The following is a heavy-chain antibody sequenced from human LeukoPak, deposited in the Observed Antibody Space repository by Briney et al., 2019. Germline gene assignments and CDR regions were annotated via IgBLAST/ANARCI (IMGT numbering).Heavy chain of an antibody. J-gene: IGHJ4*02. D-gene: IGHD3-10*01. CDR2: IYYSGST. Sequence: SETLSLTCTVSGGSISSSSYYWGWIRQPPGKGLEWIGSIYYSGSTYYNPSLKSRVTISVGTSKNQFSLKLSSVTAADTAVYYCASFYYGSGSYYTPKYYFDYWGQGTLVTVSS. V-gene: IGHV4-39*07. CDR3: ASFYYGSGSYYTPKYYFDY. CDR1: GGSISSSSYY.